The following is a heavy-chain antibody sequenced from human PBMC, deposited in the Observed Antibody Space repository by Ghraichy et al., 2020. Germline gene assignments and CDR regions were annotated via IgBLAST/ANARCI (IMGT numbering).Heavy chain of an antibody. Sequence: GSLRLSCEASGFTFKNFWMSWVRLVPGEGLEWVANINNDGRETYYVDSVEGRFTISRDNAKNSLYLQMNRLRVDDAAVYYCARAGTAGSVDYWGQGTPVIVSS. J-gene: IGHJ4*02. CDR2: INNDGRET. D-gene: IGHD3-10*01. V-gene: IGHV3-7*03. CDR3: ARAGTAGSVDY. CDR1: GFTFKNFW.